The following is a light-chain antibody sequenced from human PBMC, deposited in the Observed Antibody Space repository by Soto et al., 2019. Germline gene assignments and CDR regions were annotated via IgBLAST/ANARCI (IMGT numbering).Light chain of an antibody. V-gene: IGLV2-14*01. CDR2: EVS. J-gene: IGLJ3*02. CDR3: SSYTSSTTLV. Sequence: QSVLTQPASMSGSPGQSITISCSGTISDVGSYDFVSWYQQHPGKAPKVILYEVSHRPSGISSRFSGSKSGNTASLTISGLQAEDEADYYCSSYTSSTTLVFGGGTKLTVL. CDR1: ISDVGSYDF.